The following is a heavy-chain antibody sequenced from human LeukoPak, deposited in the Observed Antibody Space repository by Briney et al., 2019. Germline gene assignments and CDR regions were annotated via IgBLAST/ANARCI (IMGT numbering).Heavy chain of an antibody. Sequence: GSLRLSCAASGFTFSRYEMNWVRQAPGKGLEWVGSIYYHENTYYNSSLKSRVTISVDTSKNQFSLKLNSVTAADTAVYFCARRAYSAAYWKHFDYWGQGTLVTVSS. CDR1: GFTFSRYE. CDR2: IYYHENT. CDR3: ARRAYSAAYWKHFDY. V-gene: IGHV4-39*01. J-gene: IGHJ4*02. D-gene: IGHD1-1*01.